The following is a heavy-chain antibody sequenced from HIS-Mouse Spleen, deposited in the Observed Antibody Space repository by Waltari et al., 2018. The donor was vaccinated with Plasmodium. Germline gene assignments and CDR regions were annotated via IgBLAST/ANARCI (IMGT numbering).Heavy chain of an antibody. D-gene: IGHD6-13*01. CDR2: IYYSWSN. Sequence: QVQLQESGPGLVKPSETLSPTCTVSGGPISSYYWCWIRQPPGKGLEWIGYIYYSWSNNDNPTVKSLVTVSVDTANRQFALKRGSVTAADTAVYYCAGSDCSSWYEWGQNWFDPWGQGTLVTVSS. J-gene: IGHJ5*02. CDR3: AGSDCSSWYEWGQNWFDP. CDR1: GGPISSYY. V-gene: IGHV4-59*01.